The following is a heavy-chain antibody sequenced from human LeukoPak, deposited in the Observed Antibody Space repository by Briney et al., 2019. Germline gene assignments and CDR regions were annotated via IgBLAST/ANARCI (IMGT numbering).Heavy chain of an antibody. CDR3: ARDLGIAAAATDY. J-gene: IGHJ4*02. D-gene: IGHD6-13*01. CDR2: IYAGGST. V-gene: IGHV3-66*01. CDR1: GFTVSNSY. Sequence: PGGSLRLSCAASGFTVSNSYMSWVRQAPGKGLEWVSVIYAGGSTYYADSVKGRFTISRDNAKNTLYLQMNSLRAEDTAVHYCARDLGIAAAATDYWGQGTLVTVSS.